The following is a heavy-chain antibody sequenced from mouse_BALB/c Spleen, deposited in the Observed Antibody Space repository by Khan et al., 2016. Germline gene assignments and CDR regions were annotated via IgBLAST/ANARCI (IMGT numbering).Heavy chain of an antibody. J-gene: IGHJ4*01. V-gene: IGHV5-17*02. CDR2: ISSGSSNI. CDR3: ARYDVDNYAMDY. Sequence: EVELVESGGGLVQPGGSRKLSCAASGFTFSSFGMNWVRQAPEKGLEWVAYISSGSSNIYYADTVKGRFTISRDNPENTLFLQMTSLRSEDTAMYYCARYDVDNYAMDYWGQGTLVTVSS. CDR1: GFTFSSFG. D-gene: IGHD2-12*01.